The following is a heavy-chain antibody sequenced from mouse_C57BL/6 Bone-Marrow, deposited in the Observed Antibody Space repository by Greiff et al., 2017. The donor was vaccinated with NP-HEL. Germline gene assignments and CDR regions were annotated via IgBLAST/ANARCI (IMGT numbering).Heavy chain of an antibody. Sequence: QVQLQQSGAELAKPGASVKLSCKASGYTFTSYWMHWVKQRPGQGLEWIGYINPSSGYTKYNQKFKDQATLTVDKSSSTAYMQLSSLTYEDSAVYYCARGGYTVTPWFAYWGQGTLVTVSA. D-gene: IGHD3-2*02. V-gene: IGHV1-7*01. CDR3: ARGGYTVTPWFAY. CDR1: GYTFTSYW. CDR2: INPSSGYT. J-gene: IGHJ3*01.